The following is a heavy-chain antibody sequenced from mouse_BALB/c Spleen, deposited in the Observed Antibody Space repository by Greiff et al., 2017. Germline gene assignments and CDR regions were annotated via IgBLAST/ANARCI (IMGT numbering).Heavy chain of an antibody. J-gene: IGHJ3*01. CDR2: ISSGGSYT. CDR1: VFTFSSYA. CDR3: ASSYRYDGFAY. Sequence: DVMLVESGGGLLNPGGSLKLSCAASVFTFSSYAMSFFLHSPEKRLEWVAEISSGGSYTYYPYTVTGRFTISRDNAKNTLYLEMSSLRSEDTAMYYCASSYRYDGFAYWGQGTLVTVSA. D-gene: IGHD2-14*01. V-gene: IGHV5-9-4*01.